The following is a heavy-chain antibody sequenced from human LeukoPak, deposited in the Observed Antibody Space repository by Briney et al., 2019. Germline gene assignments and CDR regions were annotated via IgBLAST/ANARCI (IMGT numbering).Heavy chain of an antibody. Sequence: PSETLSLTCTVSGGFISSYYWSWIRQPPGKGLEWIGYIYYSGSTNYNPSLKSRVTISVDTSKNQFSLKLSSVTAADTAVYYCASGEAVAGTFDYWGQGTLVTVSS. V-gene: IGHV4-59*08. CDR2: IYYSGST. D-gene: IGHD6-19*01. J-gene: IGHJ4*02. CDR3: ASGEAVAGTFDY. CDR1: GGFISSYY.